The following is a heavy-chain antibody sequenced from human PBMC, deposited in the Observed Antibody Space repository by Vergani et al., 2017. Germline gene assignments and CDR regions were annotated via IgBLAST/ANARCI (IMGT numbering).Heavy chain of an antibody. J-gene: IGHJ4*02. Sequence: QVQLVQSGAEVKKPGSSVKVSCKASGGTFSSYTISWVRQAPGQGLEWMGRIIPILGIANYAQKFQGRVTITADKSTSTAYMELSSLRSEDTAVYYCARGEWELRLIDYWGQGTLVTVSS. D-gene: IGHD1-26*01. CDR3: ARGEWELRLIDY. V-gene: IGHV1-69*02. CDR2: IIPILGIA. CDR1: GGTFSSYT.